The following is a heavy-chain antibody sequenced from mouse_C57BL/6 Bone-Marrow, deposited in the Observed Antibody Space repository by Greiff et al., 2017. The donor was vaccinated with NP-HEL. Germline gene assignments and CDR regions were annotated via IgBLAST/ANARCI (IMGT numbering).Heavy chain of an antibody. V-gene: IGHV1-72*01. CDR3: ARGGRWGFFDY. CDR1: GYTFTSYW. D-gene: IGHD1-1*02. Sequence: LQEPGAELVKPGASVKLSCKASGYTFTSYWMHWVKQRPGRGLEWIGRIDRNSGGTKYNEKFKGKATLTVDKPSSTAYMQLSSLTSEDSAVYYCARGGRWGFFDYWGQGTTLTVSS. J-gene: IGHJ2*01. CDR2: IDRNSGGT.